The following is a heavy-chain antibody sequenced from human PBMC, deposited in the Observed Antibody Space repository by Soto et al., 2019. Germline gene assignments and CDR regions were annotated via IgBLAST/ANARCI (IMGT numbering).Heavy chain of an antibody. Sequence: GVSLRLFCAAFRLIFSSYSMARVPQAPGKGLEWVSSISGSGGSASYADTVKGRFTNSRANPRNTLSLQMTSLRAEETSTEYCFISDLRVVSVIDYCGPARLVTVSS. CDR1: RLIFSSYS. CDR2: ISGSGGSA. CDR3: FISDLRVVSVIDY. J-gene: IGHJ4*02. V-gene: IGHV3-23*01. D-gene: IGHD3-3*01.